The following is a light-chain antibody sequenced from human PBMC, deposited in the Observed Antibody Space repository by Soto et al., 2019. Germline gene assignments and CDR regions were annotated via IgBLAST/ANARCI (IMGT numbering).Light chain of an antibody. J-gene: IGKJ1*01. V-gene: IGKV3-15*01. Sequence: EIVMTQSPATLSVSPGERATLSSRAGQSVSSKLAWYQQKPGQGPRLLIYGASTRATGIPARFSGSGSGTEFTLTISSLQSEDFAVYYCQHYSTWLWTFGQGTKVEI. CDR2: GAS. CDR3: QHYSTWLWT. CDR1: QSVSSK.